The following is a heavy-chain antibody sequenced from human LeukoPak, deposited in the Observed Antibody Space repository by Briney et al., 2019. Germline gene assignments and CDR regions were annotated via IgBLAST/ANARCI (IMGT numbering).Heavy chain of an antibody. V-gene: IGHV3-21*01. Sequence: GGSLRLSCAASGFTFSSYSMNWVRQAPGKGLEWVSSISSSSSYIYYADSVKGRFTISRDNAKNSLYLLMNSLRAEDTAVYYCARDPPYYDSSGYYYDYWGQGTLVTVSS. CDR1: GFTFSSYS. J-gene: IGHJ4*02. CDR2: ISSSSSYI. D-gene: IGHD3-22*01. CDR3: ARDPPYYDSSGYYYDY.